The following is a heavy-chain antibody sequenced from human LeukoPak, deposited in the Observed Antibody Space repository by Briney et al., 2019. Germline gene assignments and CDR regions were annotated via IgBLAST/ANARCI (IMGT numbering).Heavy chain of an antibody. CDR1: GFSFADAT. V-gene: IGHV3-9*01. J-gene: IGHJ6*03. CDR3: AKDPYMDV. CDR2: INWNSGTM. Sequence: PGRSLRLSCAASGFSFADATMHWVRQVPGKGLEWVSGINWNSGTMGYADSVKGRFTVSRDNAKNSLYLQMNSLKTEDTALYYCAKDPYMDVWGKGTTVTVPS.